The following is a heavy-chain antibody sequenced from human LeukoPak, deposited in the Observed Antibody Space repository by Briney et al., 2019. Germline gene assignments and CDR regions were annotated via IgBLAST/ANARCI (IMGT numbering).Heavy chain of an antibody. Sequence: ASVKVSCKASGYTFTSYGISWVRQAPGQGLEWMGWISAYNGNTNYAQKLQGRVTMTTDTSTSTAYMELSSLRSEDTAVYYCAREPFEGGGRYYFDYWGQGTLVTVSS. J-gene: IGHJ4*02. CDR1: GYTFTSYG. V-gene: IGHV1-18*01. CDR2: ISAYNGNT. CDR3: AREPFEGGGRYYFDY. D-gene: IGHD3-16*01.